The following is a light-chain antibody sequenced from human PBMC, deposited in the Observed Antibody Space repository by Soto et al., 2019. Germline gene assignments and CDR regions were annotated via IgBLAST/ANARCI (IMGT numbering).Light chain of an antibody. CDR1: ESSSSSS. CDR3: QQFGSSLFT. J-gene: IGKJ3*01. Sequence: ESVLTQSPGTLSLSPGERATLSCRASESSSSSSLAWYQQKRGQAPRLLIYGASSRATGIPDRFSGSGSGTDFTLTISRLEPEDFAVYHCQQFGSSLFTFGPGTKVEIK. V-gene: IGKV3-20*01. CDR2: GAS.